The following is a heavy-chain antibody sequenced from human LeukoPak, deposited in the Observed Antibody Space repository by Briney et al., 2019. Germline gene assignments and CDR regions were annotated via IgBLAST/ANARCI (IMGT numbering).Heavy chain of an antibody. CDR2: IYYSGST. V-gene: IGHV4-31*03. D-gene: IGHD3-10*01. CDR3: ARDTYGSGTFDY. J-gene: IGHJ4*02. CDR1: GGSISSGGYY. Sequence: PSETLSLTCTVSGGSISSGGYYWSWIRQHPGKGLEWIGYIYYSGSTYYNPSLKSRVTISVDTSKNQFSLKLSFVTAADTAVYYCARDTYGSGTFDYWGQGTLVTVSS.